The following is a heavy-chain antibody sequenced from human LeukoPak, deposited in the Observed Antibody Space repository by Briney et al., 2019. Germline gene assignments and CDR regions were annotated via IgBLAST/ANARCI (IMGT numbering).Heavy chain of an antibody. J-gene: IGHJ3*02. CDR2: IYTSGST. D-gene: IGHD6-6*01. Sequence: SETLSLTCTVSGGSISSYYWSWIRQPAGKGLEWIGRIYTSGSTNYNPSLKSRVTMSVDTSKNQFSLKLSSVTAADTAVYYCARSPPYSSSSIAFDIWGQGTMVTVSS. CDR3: ARSPPYSSSSIAFDI. V-gene: IGHV4-4*07. CDR1: GGSISSYY.